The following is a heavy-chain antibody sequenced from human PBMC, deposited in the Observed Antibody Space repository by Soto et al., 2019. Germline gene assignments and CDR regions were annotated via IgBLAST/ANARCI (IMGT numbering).Heavy chain of an antibody. D-gene: IGHD3-22*01. CDR1: GYILTYYC. Sequence: PWESLKISCRGSGYILTYYCIGLVRQVPGESLEWMGIIYPGNSDARYSPSFQGQVTISADKSISTAYLRWSSLKASDTAMYYCAVWFYSDTSGYKGYYFDYWGRGTLVTVSS. J-gene: IGHJ4*02. CDR3: AVWFYSDTSGYKGYYFDY. CDR2: IYPGNSDA. V-gene: IGHV5-51*01.